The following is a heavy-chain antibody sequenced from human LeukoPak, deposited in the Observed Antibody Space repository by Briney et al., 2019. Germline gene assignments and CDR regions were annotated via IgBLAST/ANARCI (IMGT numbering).Heavy chain of an antibody. CDR3: ASSMTTESN. J-gene: IGHJ4*02. V-gene: IGHV4-34*01. CDR1: GGSFSGYY. D-gene: IGHD4-17*01. CDR2: INHSGST. Sequence: PSETLSLTCAVYGGSFSGYYRSWIRQPPGKGLEWIGEINHSGSTNYNPSLKSRVTISVDTSKNQFSLKLSSVTAADTAVYYCASSMTTESNWGQGTLVTVSS.